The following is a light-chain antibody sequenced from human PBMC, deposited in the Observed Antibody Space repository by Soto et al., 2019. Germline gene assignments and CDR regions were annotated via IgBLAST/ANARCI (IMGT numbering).Light chain of an antibody. J-gene: IGKJ4*01. CDR2: GAS. CDR3: QQYGSSPLT. CDR1: QSVSSSY. Sequence: EIVLTQSPGTLSLSPGERATLSCRASQSVSSSYLAWYQQKPGQAPRLLIYGASSRATGIPDRFSGSGSGTDFTLILSRLEPEDFAVYYCQQYGSSPLTFGGGTKVDIK. V-gene: IGKV3-20*01.